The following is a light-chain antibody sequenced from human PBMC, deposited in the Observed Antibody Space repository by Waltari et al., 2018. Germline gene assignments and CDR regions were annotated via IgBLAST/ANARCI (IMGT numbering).Light chain of an antibody. CDR3: QVYDRHGVT. J-gene: IGKJ5*01. Sequence: TCQTSQNINNYLNWYQQKPGKAPKVLIYDASNLETGVPSRFSGSGSGTDFTFTISNLQPEDIGTYFCQVYDRHGVTFGQGTRLEIK. CDR2: DAS. CDR1: QNINNY. V-gene: IGKV1-33*01.